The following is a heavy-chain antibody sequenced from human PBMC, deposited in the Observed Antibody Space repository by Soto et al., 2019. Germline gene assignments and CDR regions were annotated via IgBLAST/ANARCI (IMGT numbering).Heavy chain of an antibody. CDR1: GYTFSSYA. Sequence: HPGGSLRLSCAASGYTFSSYAMTWVRQAPGKGLEWVSAISGSGGSTYYADSVKGRFTISRDNSKNTLYLQMNSLRAEDTAVYYCARSAGGDTAMATYYYYYGMDVWGPGTTVTVSS. CDR3: ARSAGGDTAMATYYYYYGMDV. V-gene: IGHV3-23*01. D-gene: IGHD5-18*01. J-gene: IGHJ6*02. CDR2: ISGSGGST.